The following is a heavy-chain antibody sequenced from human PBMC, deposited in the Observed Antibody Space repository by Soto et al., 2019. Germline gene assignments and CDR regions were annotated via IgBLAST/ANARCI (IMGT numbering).Heavy chain of an antibody. V-gene: IGHV4-59*08. J-gene: IGHJ4*02. Sequence: SETLSLTCTVSGGSISSYYWSWIRQPPGKGLEWIGYIYYSGSTNYNPSLKSRVTISVDTSKNQFSLKLSSVTAADTAVYYCARFTYYYGSGSYSFDYWGQGTLVTVSS. CDR1: GGSISSYY. D-gene: IGHD3-10*01. CDR2: IYYSGST. CDR3: ARFTYYYGSGSYSFDY.